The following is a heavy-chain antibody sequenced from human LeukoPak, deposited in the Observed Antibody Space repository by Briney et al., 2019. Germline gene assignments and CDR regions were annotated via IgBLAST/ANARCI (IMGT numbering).Heavy chain of an antibody. D-gene: IGHD6-19*01. CDR3: QGKYSSGWYIDS. CDR2: IRSKANSYAT. V-gene: IGHV3-73*01. Sequence: PGGSLRLSCAASGFTFSDSTIHWVRQPSGKGLEWVGRIRSKANSYATTYAASVKGRFTISRDDSKNTAYLQMDSLKTEDTAVYYCQGKYSSGWYIDSWGQGTLVTVSS. CDR1: GFTFSDST. J-gene: IGHJ4*02.